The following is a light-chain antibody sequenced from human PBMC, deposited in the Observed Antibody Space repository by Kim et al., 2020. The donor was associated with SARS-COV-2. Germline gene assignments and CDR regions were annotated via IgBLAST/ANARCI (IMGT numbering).Light chain of an antibody. J-gene: IGKJ2*03. CDR3: QKYNNWPPVS. Sequence: PGERDTLSCRASQSVSSNLAWYQQKPGQAPRLLIYGASTRATGIPARFSGSGSGTEFTLTISSLQSEDFAVYYCQKYNNWPPVSFGQGTKLEIK. CDR1: QSVSSN. V-gene: IGKV3-15*01. CDR2: GAS.